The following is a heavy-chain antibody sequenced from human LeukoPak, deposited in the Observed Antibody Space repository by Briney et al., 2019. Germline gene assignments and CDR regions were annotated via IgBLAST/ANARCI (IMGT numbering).Heavy chain of an antibody. CDR2: IIPSDGDT. Sequence: PGASVKVSCKASGYTFINYYMQWVRQAPGQGLEWMGIIIPSDGDTGYAQKFQGRVTMTRDTSTSTVYMELNSLRSEDTAVYYCVRVARPGPSRVLGDYWGQGTLVTVSS. CDR3: VRVARPGPSRVLGDY. CDR1: GYTFINYY. D-gene: IGHD2-15*01. V-gene: IGHV1-46*01. J-gene: IGHJ4*02.